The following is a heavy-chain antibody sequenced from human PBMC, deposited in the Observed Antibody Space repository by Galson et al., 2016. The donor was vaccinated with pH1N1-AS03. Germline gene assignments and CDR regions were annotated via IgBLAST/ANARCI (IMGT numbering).Heavy chain of an antibody. CDR3: ARRGDTAAADPFDY. CDR2: INQDGREK. D-gene: IGHD6-13*01. CDR1: GFTFSNFW. Sequence: SLRLSCAASGFTFSNFWMSWVRQAPGKGLEWVANINQDGREKYYVDSVKGRFTISRDNDNNSLYLQMNSLRAEDTAFYYCARRGDTAAADPFDYWGQGTTVIVSS. V-gene: IGHV3-7*01. J-gene: IGHJ4*03.